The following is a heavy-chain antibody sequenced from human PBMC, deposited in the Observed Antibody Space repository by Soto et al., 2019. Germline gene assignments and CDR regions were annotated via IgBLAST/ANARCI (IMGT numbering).Heavy chain of an antibody. CDR3: ARHYYYYGMDV. CDR1: GGSISSYY. Sequence: QVQLQESGPGLVKPSETLSLTCTVSGGSISSYYWSWIRQPPGKGLEWIGYIYYSGSTNYNPYLKRRVPISVDPSNNQFSLKLSSVTAAVTAVYYCARHYYYYGMDVWGQGTTVTVSS. CDR2: IYYSGST. J-gene: IGHJ6*02. V-gene: IGHV4-59*08.